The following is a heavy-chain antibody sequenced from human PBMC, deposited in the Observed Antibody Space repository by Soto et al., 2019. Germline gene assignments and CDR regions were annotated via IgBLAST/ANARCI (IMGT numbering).Heavy chain of an antibody. CDR3: ARARITIFGVVTPPSGTQPGGFDY. D-gene: IGHD3-3*01. CDR2: INHSGST. J-gene: IGHJ4*02. V-gene: IGHV4-34*01. CDR1: GGSFSGYY. Sequence: SETLSLTCAVYGGSFSGYYWSWIRQPPGKGLEWIGEINHSGSTNYNPSPKSRVTISVDTSKNQFSLKLSSVTAADTAVYYCARARITIFGVVTPPSGTQPGGFDYWGQGTLVTVSS.